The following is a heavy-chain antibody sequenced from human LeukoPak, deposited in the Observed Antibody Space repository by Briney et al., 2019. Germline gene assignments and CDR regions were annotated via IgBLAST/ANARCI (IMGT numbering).Heavy chain of an antibody. D-gene: IGHD6-13*01. CDR1: GYTFTSYY. Sequence: ASVKLSCKASGYTFTSYYMRWVRQAHGQGLEWMGIINPSGGSTSYAQKFQGRVTMTRDMSTTTVYMELSSLRSEDTAVYYCARGTDTSNWYYEDYYMDVWGKGTTVTVSS. CDR2: INPSGGST. CDR3: ARGTDTSNWYYEDYYMDV. J-gene: IGHJ6*03. V-gene: IGHV1-46*01.